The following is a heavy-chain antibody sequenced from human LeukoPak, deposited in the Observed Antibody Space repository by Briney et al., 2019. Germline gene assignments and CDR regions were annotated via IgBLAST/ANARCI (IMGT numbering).Heavy chain of an antibody. CDR3: ARDLRGSY. Sequence: PGGSLRLSCAASGFTFSSYSMNWVRQAPGKGLEWVANIKQDGSEKYYVDSVKGRFTISRDNAKNSLYLQMNSLRAEDTAVYYCARDLRGSYWGQGTLVTVSS. J-gene: IGHJ4*02. CDR1: GFTFSSYS. V-gene: IGHV3-7*01. D-gene: IGHD5-12*01. CDR2: IKQDGSEK.